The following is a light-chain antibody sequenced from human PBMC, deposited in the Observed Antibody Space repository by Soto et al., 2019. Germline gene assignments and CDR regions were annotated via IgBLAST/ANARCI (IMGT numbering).Light chain of an antibody. CDR2: KAS. CDR3: QRYSSYPYT. CDR1: QSISSW. V-gene: IGKV1-5*03. J-gene: IGKJ2*01. Sequence: IQMTQSPSTLSASVGDRVTITCRASQSISSWLAWYQQKPGTAPKLLIYKASSLQSGVPSRFSGSGSGTEFTLTISSLQPDDFATYYCQRYSSYPYTFGQGTKLEIK.